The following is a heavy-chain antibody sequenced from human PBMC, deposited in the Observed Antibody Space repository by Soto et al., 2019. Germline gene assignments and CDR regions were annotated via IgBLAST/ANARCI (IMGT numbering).Heavy chain of an antibody. CDR2: IIPILGSA. D-gene: IGHD1-26*01. J-gene: IGHJ3*02. CDR3: ASRERVDAFDI. V-gene: IGHV1-69*01. Sequence: QVQLVQSGAEVKKPGSSVKVSCKASGGSFSSNAVSWVRQAPGQGLEWMGGIIPILGSANYAQQFRDRLTITADGSTTTTHMELNRLRSEDAAVYYCASRERVDAFDIWGQGKLVTVSS. CDR1: GGSFSSNA.